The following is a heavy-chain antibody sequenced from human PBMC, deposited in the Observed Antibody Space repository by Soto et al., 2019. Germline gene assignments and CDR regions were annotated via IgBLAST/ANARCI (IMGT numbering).Heavy chain of an antibody. CDR1: GFSFSSFW. V-gene: IGHV3-7*01. CDR2: IKKDGSEK. J-gene: IGHJ4*02. Sequence: EVQLVESGGGLVQPRGSLRLSCAASGFSFSSFWMNWVRQAPGKWLEWVAIIKKDGSEKFYVDSVKGRFTISRDNARNSLYLEMNSLRAEDTAVYYCVAGSGWLPDFWGQGTLVTVSS. CDR3: VAGSGWLPDF. D-gene: IGHD6-19*01.